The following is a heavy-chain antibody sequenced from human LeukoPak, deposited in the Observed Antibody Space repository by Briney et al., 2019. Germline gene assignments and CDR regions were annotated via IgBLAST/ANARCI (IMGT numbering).Heavy chain of an antibody. V-gene: IGHV3-33*08. Sequence: GGSLRLSCAASVFTFSSYAMSWVRQAPGKGLEWVAVIWYDGSNKYYADSVKGRFTISRDNSKNTLYLQMNSLRAEDTAVYYCARGDLIIYYFDYWGQGTLVTVSS. D-gene: IGHD2/OR15-2a*01. CDR1: VFTFSSYA. CDR3: ARGDLIIYYFDY. CDR2: IWYDGSNK. J-gene: IGHJ4*02.